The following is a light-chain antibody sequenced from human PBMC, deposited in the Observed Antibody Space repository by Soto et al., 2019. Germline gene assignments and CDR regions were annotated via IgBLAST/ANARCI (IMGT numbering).Light chain of an antibody. CDR3: LLYYGSAVV. Sequence: QAVVTQAPSLTVSPGGTVTLTCASSPGPVTSDYYPNWFQQKPGQAPRALIYSTTKKHSWTPARFSGSLLGGKAALTLSGVQPEDESDYYCLLYYGSAVVFGGGTKLTVL. CDR1: PGPVTSDYY. CDR2: STT. J-gene: IGLJ2*01. V-gene: IGLV7-43*01.